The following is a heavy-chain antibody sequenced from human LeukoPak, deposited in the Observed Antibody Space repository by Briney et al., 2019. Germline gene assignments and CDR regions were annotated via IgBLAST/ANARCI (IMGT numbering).Heavy chain of an antibody. V-gene: IGHV1-46*01. D-gene: IGHD6-19*01. CDR2: INPSGGST. J-gene: IGHJ4*02. CDR1: GYTFTSYY. CDR3: ARVVAVAGGFDY. Sequence: ASVKVSCKASGYTFTSYYMHWVRQAPGQGLEWMGIINPSGGSTSYAQKFQGRVTMTRDMSTSTVYMELSSLRSEDTAVYYCARVVAVAGGFDYWGQGTLVTVSS.